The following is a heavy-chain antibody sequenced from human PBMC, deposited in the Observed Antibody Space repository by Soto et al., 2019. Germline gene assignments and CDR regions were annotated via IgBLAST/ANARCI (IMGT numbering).Heavy chain of an antibody. CDR3: ARDGVASRWGDLDY. CDR1: GFTFSNYH. V-gene: IGHV3-30-3*01. D-gene: IGHD3-3*01. J-gene: IGHJ4*02. CDR2: ISFDGSNK. Sequence: QVQLVESGGGVVQPGRSLRLSCTASGFTFSNYHMHWVRQAPGKGLEWMAVISFDGSNKYYADSVKGRFTIYRDNSKDTLYLQVNSLRGEDTAVYYCARDGVASRWGDLDYWGQGTLVTVSS.